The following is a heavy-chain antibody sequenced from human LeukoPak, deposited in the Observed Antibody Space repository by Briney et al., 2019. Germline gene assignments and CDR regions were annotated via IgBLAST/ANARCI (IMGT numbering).Heavy chain of an antibody. D-gene: IGHD6-19*01. J-gene: IGHJ4*02. CDR3: ARGGSTGWYSFDY. V-gene: IGHV3-7*05. Sequence: PGGSPRLSCAASGFTFSSYWMTWVRQAPGKGLEWVAKIKQDGSEKYYVDSVKGRFTISRDNAKNSLYLQMNSLGAEDTAVYYCARGGSTGWYSFDYWGQGTLVTVSS. CDR2: IKQDGSEK. CDR1: GFTFSSYW.